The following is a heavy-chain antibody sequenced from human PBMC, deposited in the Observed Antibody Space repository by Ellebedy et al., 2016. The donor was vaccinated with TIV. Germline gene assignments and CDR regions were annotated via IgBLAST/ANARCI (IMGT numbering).Heavy chain of an antibody. CDR3: ARVGWGYSGGEDN. CDR1: GFTFTSFG. D-gene: IGHD5-12*01. Sequence: ASVKVSCKASGFTFTSFGISWVRQASGQGLEWMGWISVYNGNTNYAQSLQGRVSMTTDTSARTAYMELRSLRYDDTAVYYCARVGWGYSGGEDNWGQGTLVTVSS. J-gene: IGHJ4*02. V-gene: IGHV1-18*04. CDR2: ISVYNGNT.